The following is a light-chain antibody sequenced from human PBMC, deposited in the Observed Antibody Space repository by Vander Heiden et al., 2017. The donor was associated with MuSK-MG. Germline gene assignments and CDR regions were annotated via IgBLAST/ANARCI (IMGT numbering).Light chain of an antibody. J-gene: IGLJ2*01. Sequence: QSALTQPASVSGSPGQSITISCTGTSSDVGGYNYVSWYQQHPGKAPKLMIYDVSNRPSGVSMRFSGSKSGKTASLTISGLQAEDEADYYCSSYTSSSTPVIFGGGTKLTRL. CDR1: SSDVGGYNY. CDR3: SSYTSSSTPVI. CDR2: DVS. V-gene: IGLV2-14*03.